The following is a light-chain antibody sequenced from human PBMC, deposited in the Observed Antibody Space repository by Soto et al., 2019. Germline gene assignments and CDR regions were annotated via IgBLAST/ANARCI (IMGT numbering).Light chain of an antibody. CDR2: DVS. J-gene: IGLJ1*01. CDR1: SSDVGGSNS. CDR3: SSYIGSGSYL. V-gene: IGLV2-14*01. Sequence: QSALTQPASVSESPGQSIALLCTGTSSDVGGSNSVSWYQQHPNKAPKLLIHDVSTRPSGVSSRFSGSKSDNTASLTISGLQAEGEADYYCSSYIGSGSYLFGTGTKLTVL.